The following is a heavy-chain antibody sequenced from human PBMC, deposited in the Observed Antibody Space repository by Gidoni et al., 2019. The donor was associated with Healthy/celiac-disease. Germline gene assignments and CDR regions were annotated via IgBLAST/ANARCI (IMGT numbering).Heavy chain of an antibody. CDR1: GFTFSSYG. J-gene: IGHJ6*02. Sequence: QVQLVESGGGVVQPGRSLRFPCAASGFTFSSYGLHWVRQAPGKGLEWVAVISYDGSNKYYADSVKGRFTISRDNSKNTLYLQMNSLRAEDTAVYYCAKDATYSSSWYVPNYYYYYGMDVWGQGTTVTVSS. CDR3: AKDATYSSSWYVPNYYYYYGMDV. V-gene: IGHV3-30*18. CDR2: ISYDGSNK. D-gene: IGHD6-13*01.